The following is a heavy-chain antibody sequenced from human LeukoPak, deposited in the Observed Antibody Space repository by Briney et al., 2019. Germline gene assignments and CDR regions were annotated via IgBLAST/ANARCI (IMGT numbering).Heavy chain of an antibody. CDR3: ARVNGLRYFDWLLEVASPLDY. CDR2: INWNGGST. CDR1: GFTFDDYG. Sequence: PGGSLRLSCAASGFTFDDYGMSWVRQAPGKGLEWVSGINWNGGSTGYADSVKGRFTISRDNAKNSLYLQMNSLRAEDTALYYCARVNGLRYFDWLLEVASPLDYWGQGTLVTVSS. J-gene: IGHJ4*02. D-gene: IGHD3-9*01. V-gene: IGHV3-20*04.